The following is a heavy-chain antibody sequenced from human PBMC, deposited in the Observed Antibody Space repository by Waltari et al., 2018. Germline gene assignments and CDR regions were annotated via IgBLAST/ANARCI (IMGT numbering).Heavy chain of an antibody. J-gene: IGHJ4*02. CDR3: AKTKGVGAYYYFDY. V-gene: IGHV3-43*01. Sequence: EVQLVESGGVVVQSGGSLRLSCAAAGFTFDDYTMHWVRQAPGKGLEWVSLINWNGRSTYYADSERGRFTVSRDNTKNVLYLQMNTLRPEDTALYYCAKTKGVGAYYYFDYWGQGTLVSVSP. CDR1: GFTFDDYT. D-gene: IGHD1-26*01. CDR2: INWNGRST.